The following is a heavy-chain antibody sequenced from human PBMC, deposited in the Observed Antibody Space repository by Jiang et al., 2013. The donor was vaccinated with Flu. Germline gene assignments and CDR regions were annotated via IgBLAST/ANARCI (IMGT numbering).Heavy chain of an antibody. CDR2: IVVGSRNT. J-gene: IGHJ6*03. D-gene: IGHD2-2*01. CDR1: GFTFANSA. V-gene: IGHV1-58*01. Sequence: VKVSCKASGFTFANSAVQWVRQARGQRLEWIGWIVVGSRNTNYAQKFQERVTITRDMSTATAYMELSSLSSEDTAVYYCAAAPHYQLEGHQFYHYYYMDVWGKGTTVTVSS. CDR3: AAAPHYQLEGHQFYHYYYMDV.